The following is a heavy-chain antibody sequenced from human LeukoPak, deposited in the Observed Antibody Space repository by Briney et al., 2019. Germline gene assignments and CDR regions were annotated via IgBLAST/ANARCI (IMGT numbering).Heavy chain of an antibody. CDR1: GFTFSSYG. CDR2: ISDDGSNK. Sequence: GRSLRLPCAASGFTFSSYGMHWVRQAPGKGLEWVAVISDDGSNKYYGDSVKGRFTISRDNSKNTLYLQMNSLRAEDTAVYYCAKDRGYSSSWYVFGYWGQGTLVTVSS. V-gene: IGHV3-30*18. CDR3: AKDRGYSSSWYVFGY. D-gene: IGHD6-13*01. J-gene: IGHJ4*02.